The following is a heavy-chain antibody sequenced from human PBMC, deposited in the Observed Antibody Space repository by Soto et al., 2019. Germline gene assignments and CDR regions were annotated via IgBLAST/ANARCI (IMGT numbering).Heavy chain of an antibody. CDR1: GFTFSSYG. CDR3: AKDSPDCTNGVCYLPPHGMDV. Sequence: QVQLVESGGGVVQPGRSLRLSCAASGFTFSSYGMHWVRQAPGKGLEWVAVISYDGSNKYYADSVKGRFTISRDNSKNTLYLQMNSLRAEDTAVYYCAKDSPDCTNGVCYLPPHGMDVWGQGTTVTVSS. D-gene: IGHD2-8*01. V-gene: IGHV3-30*18. CDR2: ISYDGSNK. J-gene: IGHJ6*02.